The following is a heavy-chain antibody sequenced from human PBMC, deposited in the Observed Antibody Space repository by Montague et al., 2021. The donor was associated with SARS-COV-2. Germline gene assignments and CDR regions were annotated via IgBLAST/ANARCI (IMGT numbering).Heavy chain of an antibody. D-gene: IGHD1-26*01. Sequence: CAISGDSVAINSVAWSWIRQTSSSGLQWQLRTYYRSKWYNDYAVSVKSRITINPDTSKNQISLQLNSVTPENTAVYYCARTSASSDYWGQGTLVTVSS. V-gene: IGHV6-1*01. CDR2: TYYRSKWYN. CDR3: ARTSASSDY. J-gene: IGHJ4*02. CDR1: GDSVAINSVA.